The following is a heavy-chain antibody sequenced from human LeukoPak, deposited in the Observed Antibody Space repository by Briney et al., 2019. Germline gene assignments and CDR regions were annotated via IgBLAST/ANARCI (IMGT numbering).Heavy chain of an antibody. V-gene: IGHV3-21*01. J-gene: IGHJ3*02. D-gene: IGHD1-26*01. Sequence: GGSLRLSCAASGFTFSSYSMNWVRQAPGKGLEWVSSISSSSSYIYYAVSVKGRFTISGDNAKNSLYLQMNSLRAEDTAVYYCARVREWELRYDAFDIWGQGTMVTVSS. CDR3: ARVREWELRYDAFDI. CDR1: GFTFSSYS. CDR2: ISSSSSYI.